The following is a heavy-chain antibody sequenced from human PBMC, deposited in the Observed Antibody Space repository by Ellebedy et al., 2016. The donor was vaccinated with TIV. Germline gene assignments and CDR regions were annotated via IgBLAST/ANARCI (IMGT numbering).Heavy chain of an antibody. V-gene: IGHV7-4-1*02. Sequence: ASVKVSCKASGYTFTSYAVNWVRQAPGQGLEWMGWINTNIENPTYAQGFTGRFVFSLDTSVSTAYLQISSLKAEDTAVYYCARESIEWFDAFDIWGQGTMVSVSS. CDR3: ARESIEWFDAFDI. CDR1: GYTFTSYA. J-gene: IGHJ3*02. CDR2: INTNIENP. D-gene: IGHD3-3*01.